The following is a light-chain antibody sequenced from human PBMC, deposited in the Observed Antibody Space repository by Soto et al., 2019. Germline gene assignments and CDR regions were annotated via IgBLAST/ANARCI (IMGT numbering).Light chain of an antibody. CDR3: QAGDSSTVV. CDR2: QDS. J-gene: IGLJ2*01. Sequence: SYELTQPPSVSVSPGQTASITCSGDKLGDKYACWYQQKPGQSPVLVIYQDSKRPSGIPELFSGSNSGNTATLTISGTQAMEEAYYYCQAGDSSTVVFGGGTKLTVL. CDR1: KLGDKY. V-gene: IGLV3-1*01.